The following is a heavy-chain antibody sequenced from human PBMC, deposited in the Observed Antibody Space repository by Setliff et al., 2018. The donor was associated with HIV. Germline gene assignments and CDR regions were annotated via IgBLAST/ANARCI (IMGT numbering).Heavy chain of an antibody. J-gene: IGHJ3*02. CDR3: ARDGGYDAFDI. D-gene: IGHD3-22*01. Sequence: PGGSMRLSCVASGFTFSSYTMSWVRQAPGKGLEWVSYISSSSSTIYYAESVKGRFTISRDNAKNSLYLQMNSLRVEDTAVYYCARDGGYDAFDIWGQGTMVTVSS. V-gene: IGHV3-48*01. CDR1: GFTFSSYT. CDR2: ISSSSSTI.